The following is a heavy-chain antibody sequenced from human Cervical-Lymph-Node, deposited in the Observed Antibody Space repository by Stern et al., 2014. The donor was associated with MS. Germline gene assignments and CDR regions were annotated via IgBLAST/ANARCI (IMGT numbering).Heavy chain of an antibody. CDR3: AREMSTTLTYYFDY. J-gene: IGHJ4*02. CDR2: INLNSGGT. V-gene: IGHV1-2*02. CDR1: GYTFTAYY. Sequence: MQLVESGAEVKKPGASVKVSCKASGYTFTAYYMPWVRQAPGQGLEWMGWINLNSGGTNYAQKFQGRVTMTRDTSISTAYMELGRLRSDDTAVYYCAREMSTTLTYYFDYWGQGTLVTVSS. D-gene: IGHD4-17*01.